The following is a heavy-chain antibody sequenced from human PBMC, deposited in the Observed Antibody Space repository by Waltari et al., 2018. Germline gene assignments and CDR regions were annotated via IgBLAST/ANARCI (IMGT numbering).Heavy chain of an antibody. V-gene: IGHV4-59*01. J-gene: IGHJ4*02. CDR3: ARGEQLVTGFI. Sequence: QVQLQESGPGLLKPSETLSLTCTVSGGSISSYYWSWIRQPPGKGLEWIGYIYYSGSTNYNPSLKSRVTISVDTSKNQFSLKLSSVTAADTAVYYCARGEQLVTGFIWGQGTLVTVSS. D-gene: IGHD6-6*01. CDR1: GGSISSYY. CDR2: IYYSGST.